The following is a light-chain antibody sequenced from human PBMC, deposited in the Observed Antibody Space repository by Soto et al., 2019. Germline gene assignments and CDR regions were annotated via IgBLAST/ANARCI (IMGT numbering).Light chain of an antibody. CDR3: QQCSNWPLT. CDR1: QSVSSSY. CDR2: GAS. J-gene: IGKJ4*01. Sequence: EIVLTQSPGTLSLSPGERATLSCRASQSVSSSYLAWYQQKPGQAPRLLIYGASSRATGISARFSGSGSGTEFTLNISSLQSEDFEVYYCQQCSNWPLTFGGGTKVDIK. V-gene: IGKV3D-20*02.